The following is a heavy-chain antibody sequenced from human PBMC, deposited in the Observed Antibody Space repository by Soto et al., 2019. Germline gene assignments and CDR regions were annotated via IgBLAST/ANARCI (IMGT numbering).Heavy chain of an antibody. D-gene: IGHD3-22*01. V-gene: IGHV3-30-3*01. Sequence: PGGSLRISCAASGFTFTSYALHWVRQTPGKGLEWVALISYDGSDKYYADSVKGRFTISRDNSKNTLYLQMNSLRAEDTAVYYCAKDGPYYYDSSGYYYYGMDVWGQGTTVTVSS. CDR2: ISYDGSDK. CDR1: GFTFTSYA. J-gene: IGHJ6*02. CDR3: AKDGPYYYDSSGYYYYGMDV.